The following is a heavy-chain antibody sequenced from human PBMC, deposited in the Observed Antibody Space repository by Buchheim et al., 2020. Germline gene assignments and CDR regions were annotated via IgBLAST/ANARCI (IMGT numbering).Heavy chain of an antibody. CDR1: GFTFTGYY. V-gene: IGHV3-11*05. D-gene: IGHD3-10*01. CDR2: ISRDNIYT. J-gene: IGHJ4*02. Sequence: QVQLVESGGGFVKPGGSLRLSCAASGFTFTGYYMAWIRQAPGKGLEWLSHISRDNIYTSNADSVKGRFTISRDNAKNLLYLKMECLKVKDTAVYYWAIVSSRGSNYCGQGTL. CDR3: AIVSSRGSNY.